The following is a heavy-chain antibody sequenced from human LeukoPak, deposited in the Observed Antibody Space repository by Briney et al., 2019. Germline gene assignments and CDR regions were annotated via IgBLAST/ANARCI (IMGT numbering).Heavy chain of an antibody. Sequence: GGSLRLSCAASGFTFDDYGMSWVRQAPGKGLEWVSGINWNGGSTGYADSVKGRFTISRDNAKNSLYLQMNSLRAEDTALYYCARGVSGDYEGAFDSWGQGTMVTVSS. CDR1: GFTFDDYG. CDR2: INWNGGST. CDR3: ARGVSGDYEGAFDS. D-gene: IGHD4-17*01. V-gene: IGHV3-20*04. J-gene: IGHJ3*02.